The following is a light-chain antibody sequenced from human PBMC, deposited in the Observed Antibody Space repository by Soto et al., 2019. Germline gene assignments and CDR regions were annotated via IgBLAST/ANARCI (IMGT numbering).Light chain of an antibody. V-gene: IGKV3-15*01. J-gene: IGKJ5*01. CDR2: ASS. CDR1: QSISSN. CDR3: QQYTDWPS. Sequence: EVVMTQSPATLSVSPGERATLSCRASQSISSNLAWYQQKPGQAPRLLLYASSTRATGIPARFSGSWSGTEFTLTISSLQSEDFAIYYCQQYTDWPSFGQGTRLEIK.